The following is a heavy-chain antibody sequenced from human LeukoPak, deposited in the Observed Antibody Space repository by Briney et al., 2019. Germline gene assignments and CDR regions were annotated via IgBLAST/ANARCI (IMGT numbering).Heavy chain of an antibody. CDR1: GFTFSDYY. CDR2: ISSSGSTI. V-gene: IGHV3-11*01. J-gene: IGHJ6*02. D-gene: IGHD2-15*01. CDR3: ARSGPPYCSGGSCYEAPYYYYGMDV. Sequence: GGSLRLSCAASGFTFSDYYMSWIRQAPGKGLEWVSYISSSGSTIYYADSVKGRFTISRDNAKNSLYLQMSSLRAEDTAVYYCARSGPPYCSGGSCYEAPYYYYGMDVWGQGTTVTVSS.